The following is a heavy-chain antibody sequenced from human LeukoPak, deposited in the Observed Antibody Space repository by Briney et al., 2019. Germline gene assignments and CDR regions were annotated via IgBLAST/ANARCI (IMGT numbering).Heavy chain of an antibody. J-gene: IGHJ3*02. Sequence: PGGSLRLSCAASGFTFSSYAMSWVRQAPGKGLEWVSAISGSGGSTYYADSVKGRFTISRDNSKNTLYLQMNSLRAEDTAVYYCAKDQRYNNGWYDRFDAFDIWGQGTMVTVSA. D-gene: IGHD6-19*01. V-gene: IGHV3-23*01. CDR3: AKDQRYNNGWYDRFDAFDI. CDR2: ISGSGGST. CDR1: GFTFSSYA.